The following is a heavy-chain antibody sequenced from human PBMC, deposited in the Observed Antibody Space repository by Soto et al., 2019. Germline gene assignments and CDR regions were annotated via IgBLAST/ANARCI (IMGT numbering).Heavy chain of an antibody. CDR3: AREGYYDSSGPWPTNFDC. CDR1: GYTFTSYG. V-gene: IGHV1-18*01. D-gene: IGHD3-22*01. Sequence: ASVKVSCKASGYTFTSYGISWVRQAPGQGLEWMGWISAYNGNTNYAQKLQGRVTMTTDTSTSTAYMELRSLRSDDTAVYYCAREGYYDSSGPWPTNFDCWGKGTLVTVSS. CDR2: ISAYNGNT. J-gene: IGHJ4*02.